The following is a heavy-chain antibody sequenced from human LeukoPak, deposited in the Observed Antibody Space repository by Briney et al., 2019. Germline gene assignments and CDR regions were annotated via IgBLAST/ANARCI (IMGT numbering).Heavy chain of an antibody. D-gene: IGHD3-22*01. CDR1: GFTFSNYG. J-gene: IGHJ4*02. CDR3: ATARNNYDYSGFSALDS. Sequence: GRSLRPSCVASGFTFSNYGMHWVRQAPGMGLEWVAVIWYDGSNKNYRDSVRGRFNISRDNCKNTLYLEMNSLRAEDTAVYYCATARNNYDYSGFSALDSWGQGTLVTVAS. V-gene: IGHV3-33*01. CDR2: IWYDGSNK.